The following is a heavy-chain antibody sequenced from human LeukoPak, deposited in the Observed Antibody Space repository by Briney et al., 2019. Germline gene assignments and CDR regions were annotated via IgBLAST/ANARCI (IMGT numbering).Heavy chain of an antibody. CDR3: ARVVAAAGYFDY. V-gene: IGHV3-21*01. CDR2: ISTSTSYI. CDR1: GFSLNSYS. Sequence: PGGSLRLSCAASGFSLNSYSMDWVRQAPGKGLEWVSSISTSTSYIYYADSVKGRFTISRDNAKNSLYLQMNSLRAEDTAVYYCARVVAAAGYFDYWGQGTLVTASS. J-gene: IGHJ4*02. D-gene: IGHD6-13*01.